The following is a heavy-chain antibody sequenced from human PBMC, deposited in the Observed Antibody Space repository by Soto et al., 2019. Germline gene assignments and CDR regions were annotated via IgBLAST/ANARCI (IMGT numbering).Heavy chain of an antibody. J-gene: IGHJ5*02. CDR2: ISSSSSYI. D-gene: IGHD3-22*01. CDR1: GFTFSSYS. Sequence: GGSLRLSCAASGFTFSSYSMNWVRQAPGKGLEWVSSISSSSSYIYYADSVKGRFTISRDNAKNSLYLQMNSLRAEDTAVYYCARDPYYYDSRESNWSDPWGQGTLVTVSS. V-gene: IGHV3-21*01. CDR3: ARDPYYYDSRESNWSDP.